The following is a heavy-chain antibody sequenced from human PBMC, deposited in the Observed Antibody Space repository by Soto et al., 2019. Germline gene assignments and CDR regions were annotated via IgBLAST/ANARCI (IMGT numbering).Heavy chain of an antibody. CDR3: AREFWSGSYTDYYGMDV. CDR1: GFSFSDYY. V-gene: IGHV3-11*06. CDR2: ISSSSSYT. Sequence: GGSLRLSCAASGFSFSDYYMSWIRQAPGKGLEWVSYISSSSSYTHYADSVAGRFTISRDNAKKSLYLQMNSLRADDTAVYYCAREFWSGSYTDYYGMDVWGQGTTVTVSS. J-gene: IGHJ6*02. D-gene: IGHD3-3*01.